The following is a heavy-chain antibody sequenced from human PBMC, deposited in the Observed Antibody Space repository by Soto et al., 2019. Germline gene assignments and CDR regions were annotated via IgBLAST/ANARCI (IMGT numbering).Heavy chain of an antibody. V-gene: IGHV3-23*01. CDR3: VRSSSYYASRARFDF. D-gene: IGHD3-22*01. Sequence: EVQLLESGGGLVQPGGSLRLSCAASGFSFNSFAMSWVRQAPGKGLEWVSAINGDGYSTYYADSVKGRFTVSRDNSNNTHYIQTDSLSAADTGVYFCVRSSSYYASRARFDFWGQGSVVTVSS. CDR1: GFSFNSFA. J-gene: IGHJ4*02. CDR2: INGDGYST.